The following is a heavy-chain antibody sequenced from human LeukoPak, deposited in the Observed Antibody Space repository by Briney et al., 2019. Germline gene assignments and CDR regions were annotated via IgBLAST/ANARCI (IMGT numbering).Heavy chain of an antibody. Sequence: SETLSLTCTVSGGSISSSSYYWGWIRQPPGKGLEWIGSIYYSGSTNYNPSLKSRVTISVDKSKNQFSLKLSSVTAADTAVYYCVGGSRVEFDYWGQGTLVTVSS. V-gene: IGHV4-39*07. D-gene: IGHD1-26*01. CDR2: IYYSGST. J-gene: IGHJ4*02. CDR3: VGGSRVEFDY. CDR1: GGSISSSSYY.